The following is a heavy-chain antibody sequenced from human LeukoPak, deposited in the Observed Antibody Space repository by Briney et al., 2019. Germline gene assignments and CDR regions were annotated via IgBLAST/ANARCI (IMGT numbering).Heavy chain of an antibody. CDR3: ARGALGLRLWRYFDS. V-gene: IGHV4-34*01. CDR1: GGSFSGYY. Sequence: SETLSLTCAVYGGSFSGYYWSWIRQPPGKGLEWIAEMNHSGRTNDNPSLKSRVTISVDTSKNQFSLNLSSVTAADTAVYHCARGALGLRLWRYFDSWGQGTLVTVSS. D-gene: IGHD5-12*01. J-gene: IGHJ4*02. CDR2: MNHSGRT.